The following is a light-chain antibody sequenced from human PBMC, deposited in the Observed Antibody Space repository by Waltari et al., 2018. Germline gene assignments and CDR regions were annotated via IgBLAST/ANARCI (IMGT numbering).Light chain of an antibody. CDR1: QAISNY. CDR2: DAS. Sequence: DIQMTQSPSSLSAFVGVRVIMTCQASQAISNYLNWYQKKPGKATKLLIRDASKLETGVPTRFSGSQSRTDVTLTISSLQPEDVGTYYCQRYDNLPIFAFGPGTKVEIK. CDR3: QRYDNLPIFA. J-gene: IGKJ3*01. V-gene: IGKV1-33*01.